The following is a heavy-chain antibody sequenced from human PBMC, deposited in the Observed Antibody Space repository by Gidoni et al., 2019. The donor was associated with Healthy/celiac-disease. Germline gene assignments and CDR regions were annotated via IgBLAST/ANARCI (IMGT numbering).Heavy chain of an antibody. J-gene: IGHJ6*02. Sequence: EVQLLETGGGLIQPGGSLRLSCAASGFTVSSNYMSWVRQAPGKGLEWVSVIYSGGSTYYADSVKGRFTISRDNSKNTLYLQMNSLRAEDTAVYYCARDSPPSPYYYYGMDVWGQGTTVTVSS. CDR2: IYSGGST. CDR3: ARDSPPSPYYYYGMDV. CDR1: GFTVSSNY. V-gene: IGHV3-53*02.